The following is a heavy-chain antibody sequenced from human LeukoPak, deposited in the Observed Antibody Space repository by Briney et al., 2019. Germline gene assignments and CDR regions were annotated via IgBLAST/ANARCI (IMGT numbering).Heavy chain of an antibody. J-gene: IGHJ6*03. Sequence: ASVKVSCKASGYTFTNFAISWVRQAPGQGLEWMGWINPYNGNTKYALKVQGRVTMTTDTSTSTAYMELRSLSPDDMAVFYCARGRIPARLRELGVVTDRHYYMDVWGKGTTVTVSS. D-gene: IGHD3-3*01. CDR1: GYTFTNFA. CDR2: INPYNGNT. V-gene: IGHV1-18*03. CDR3: ARGRIPARLRELGVVTDRHYYMDV.